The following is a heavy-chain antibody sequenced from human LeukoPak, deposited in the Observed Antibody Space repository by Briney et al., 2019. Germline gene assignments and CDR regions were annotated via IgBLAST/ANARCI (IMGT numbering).Heavy chain of an antibody. J-gene: IGHJ6*02. CDR1: GGSISSYY. CDR2: IYYSGST. D-gene: IGHD4-11*01. CDR3: ARGTTGYYYYYGMDV. Sequence: SETLSLTCTVSGGSISSYYWSWIRQPPGKGLEWIGYIYYSGSTNYNPSLKSRVTISVDTSKNQFSLKLSSVTAADTAVYYCARGTTGYYYYYGMDVWGQGTTVTVSS. V-gene: IGHV4-59*08.